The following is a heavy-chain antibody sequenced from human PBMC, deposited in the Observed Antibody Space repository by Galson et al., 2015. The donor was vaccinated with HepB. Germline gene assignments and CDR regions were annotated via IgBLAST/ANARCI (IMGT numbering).Heavy chain of an antibody. Sequence: ETLSLTCTVSGGSISNYYWSWIRQPPGKGLEWIGYVRYTGTTVYNPFLNRPVTISVDASGNQVSLRLRSVTAADTAVYFCARHPGRGSDGYAFDNWGQGILVTVSS. V-gene: IGHV4-59*08. J-gene: IGHJ4*02. D-gene: IGHD2-21*02. CDR2: VRYTGTT. CDR1: GGSISNYY. CDR3: ARHPGRGSDGYAFDN.